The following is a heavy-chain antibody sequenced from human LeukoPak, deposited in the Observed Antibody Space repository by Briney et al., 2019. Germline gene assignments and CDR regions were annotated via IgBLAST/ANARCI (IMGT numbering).Heavy chain of an antibody. CDR2: IRYDGSNK. CDR3: ARGPMSYGSGSYSYYFDY. CDR1: GFTFSSYG. D-gene: IGHD3-10*01. V-gene: IGHV3-30*02. Sequence: GGSLRLSCAASGFTFSSYGMHWVRQAPGKGLEWVAFIRYDGSNKYYADSVKGRFTISRDNSKNTLYLQMNSLRAEDTAVYYCARGPMSYGSGSYSYYFDYWGQGTLVTVSS. J-gene: IGHJ4*02.